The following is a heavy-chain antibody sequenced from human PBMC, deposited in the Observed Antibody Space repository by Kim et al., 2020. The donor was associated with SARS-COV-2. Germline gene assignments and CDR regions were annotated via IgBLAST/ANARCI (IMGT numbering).Heavy chain of an antibody. D-gene: IGHD6-13*01. CDR3: AKDWTIAAAGTGDY. J-gene: IGHJ4*02. CDR2: ISYDGSNK. CDR1: GFTFSSYG. Sequence: GGSLRLSCAASGFTFSSYGMHWVRQAPGKGLEWVAVISYDGSNKYYADSVKGRFTISRDNSKNTLYLQMNSLRAEDTAVYYCAKDWTIAAAGTGDYWGQGTLVTVSS. V-gene: IGHV3-30*18.